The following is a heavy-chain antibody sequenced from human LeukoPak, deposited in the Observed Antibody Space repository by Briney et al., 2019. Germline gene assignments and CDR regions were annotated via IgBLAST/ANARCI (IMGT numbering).Heavy chain of an antibody. V-gene: IGHV4-61*02. Sequence: SQTLSLTCTVSGGSISSGSYYWSWIRQPAGKGLEWIGRIYTSGSTNYNPSLKSRVTISVDTSKNQFSLKLSSVTAADTAVYYCARHPYSSGWYGLDYWGQGTLVTVSS. J-gene: IGHJ4*02. CDR3: ARHPYSSGWYGLDY. CDR2: IYTSGST. CDR1: GGSISSGSYY. D-gene: IGHD6-19*01.